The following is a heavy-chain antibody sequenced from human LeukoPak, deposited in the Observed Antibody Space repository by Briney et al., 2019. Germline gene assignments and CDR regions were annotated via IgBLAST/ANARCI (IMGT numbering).Heavy chain of an antibody. D-gene: IGHD6-13*01. J-gene: IGHJ3*02. Sequence: AGGSLRLSCAASGFTFSSYSMNWVRQAPGKGLEWVSSISSSSSYIYYADSVKGRFTISRDNAKNSLYLQMNSLRAEDTTVYYCARESKGSSWALDAFDIWGQGTMVTVSS. CDR2: ISSSSSYI. V-gene: IGHV3-21*01. CDR1: GFTFSSYS. CDR3: ARESKGSSWALDAFDI.